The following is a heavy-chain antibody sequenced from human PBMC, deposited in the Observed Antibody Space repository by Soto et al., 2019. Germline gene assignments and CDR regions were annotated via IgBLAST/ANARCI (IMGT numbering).Heavy chain of an antibody. Sequence: GGSLRLSCAASGFTFSSYSMNWVRQAPGKGLEWVSYISSSSSTIYYADSVKGRFTISRDNAKNSLYLQMNSLRAEDTAVYYCARGMGGYYSFKGLFDYWGQGTLVTVSS. CDR3: ARGMGGYYSFKGLFDY. CDR1: GFTFSSYS. V-gene: IGHV3-48*01. J-gene: IGHJ4*02. D-gene: IGHD3-22*01. CDR2: ISSSSSTI.